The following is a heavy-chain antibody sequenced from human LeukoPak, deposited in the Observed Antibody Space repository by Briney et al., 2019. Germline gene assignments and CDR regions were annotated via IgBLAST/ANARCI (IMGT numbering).Heavy chain of an antibody. J-gene: IGHJ6*02. CDR2: ISYDGSNK. CDR1: GFTFSSYA. Sequence: GGSLRLSCAASGFTFSSYAMHWVRQAPGKGLEWVAVISYDGSNKYYADSVKGRFTISRDNSKNTLYLQMNSLRAEDTAVYYCARDDSVAGNRYGMDVWGQGTTVTVSS. D-gene: IGHD6-19*01. CDR3: ARDDSVAGNRYGMDV. V-gene: IGHV3-30*01.